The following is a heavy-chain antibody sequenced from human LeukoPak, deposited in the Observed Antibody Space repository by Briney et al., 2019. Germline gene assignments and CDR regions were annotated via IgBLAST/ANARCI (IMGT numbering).Heavy chain of an antibody. CDR1: GGSISSGSYY. Sequence: SQTLSLTCTVSGGSISSGSYYWSWIRQPAGKGLEWIGRIYTSGSTNYNPSLKSRVTISVDTSKNQFSLKLSSVTAADTAVYYCARDNMVRGESWFDPWGQGTLVTVSS. CDR2: IYTSGST. D-gene: IGHD3-10*01. J-gene: IGHJ5*02. V-gene: IGHV4-61*02. CDR3: ARDNMVRGESWFDP.